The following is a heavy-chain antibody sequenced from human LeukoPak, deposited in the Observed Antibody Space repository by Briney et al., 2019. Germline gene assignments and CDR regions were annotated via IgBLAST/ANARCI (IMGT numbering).Heavy chain of an antibody. CDR3: ARVSGVGYSYGTADY. CDR2: MYYGGST. CDR1: GGSIRSYC. D-gene: IGHD5-18*01. V-gene: IGHV4-59*01. Sequence: SETLSLTSTVSGGSIRSYCWSWIRQPPGKGLEWIGYMYYGGSTNYNPALKSRVTISGDTSKNQFSLKLTSVTAADTAVYYCARVSGVGYSYGTADYWGQGTLVTVSS. J-gene: IGHJ4*02.